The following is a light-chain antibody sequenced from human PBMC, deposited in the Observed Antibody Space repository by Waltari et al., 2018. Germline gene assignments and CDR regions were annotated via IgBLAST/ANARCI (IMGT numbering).Light chain of an antibody. CDR3: QEYHISST. CDR2: NAS. CDR1: QSIGSW. V-gene: IGKV1-5*03. J-gene: IGKJ2*01. Sequence: DIQMTQSPSTLSASVGDRVTITCRASQSIGSWLAWYQQKPGKAPELLIYNASTLESGVPSRFSGSASGTEFTLTISSLQADDFATYYCQEYHISSTFGQGTKLAIQ.